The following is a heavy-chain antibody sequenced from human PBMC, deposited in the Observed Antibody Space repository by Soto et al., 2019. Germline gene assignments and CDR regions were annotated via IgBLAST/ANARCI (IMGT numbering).Heavy chain of an antibody. V-gene: IGHV3-30*18. CDR2: ITYNGSNK. CDR3: AKDLYDFWTGDYMDV. D-gene: IGHD3-3*01. Sequence: PGGSLRLSCAASEFTFSNYAMGGVRQAPGKGLEWVAVITYNGSNKYYADSVKGRFTISRDNSKNTLYLQMNSLRAEDTAVYYCAKDLYDFWTGDYMDVWGKGTTVTVSS. CDR1: EFTFSNYA. J-gene: IGHJ6*03.